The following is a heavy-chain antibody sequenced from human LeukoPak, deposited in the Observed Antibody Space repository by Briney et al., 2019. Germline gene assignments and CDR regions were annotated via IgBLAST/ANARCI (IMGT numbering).Heavy chain of an antibody. Sequence: ASVKVSCKASGYTFTSYDINWVRQATGQGLEWMGWMSPNSVNTGYAQKFQGRVTITRKTSISTAYMELSSLRSEDTAVYYCARGRIGTNPSGYLTWGQGTLVTVSS. J-gene: IGHJ4*02. V-gene: IGHV1-8*03. D-gene: IGHD5-12*01. CDR3: ARGRIGTNPSGYLT. CDR2: MSPNSVNT. CDR1: GYTFTSYD.